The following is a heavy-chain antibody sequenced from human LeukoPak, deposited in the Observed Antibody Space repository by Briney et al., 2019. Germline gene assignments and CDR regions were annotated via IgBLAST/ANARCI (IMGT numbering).Heavy chain of an antibody. CDR3: ARDVPDIVVVPAALSGISVRYCYYMDV. Sequence: GGSLRLSCAASGFTFSDYYMSWIRQAPGKGLEWVSYISSSGSTIYCADSVKGRFTISRDNAKNSLYLQMNSLRAEDTAVYYCARDVPDIVVVPAALSGISVRYCYYMDVWGKGTTVTVSS. CDR1: GFTFSDYY. J-gene: IGHJ6*03. CDR2: ISSSGSTI. V-gene: IGHV3-11*01. D-gene: IGHD2-2*01.